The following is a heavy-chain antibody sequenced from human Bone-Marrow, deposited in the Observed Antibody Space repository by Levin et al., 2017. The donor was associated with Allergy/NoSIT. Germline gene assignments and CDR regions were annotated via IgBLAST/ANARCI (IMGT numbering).Heavy chain of an antibody. V-gene: IGHV3-33*01. CDR1: GFTFSSSG. CDR2: VWSDGSTI. J-gene: IGHJ6*02. Sequence: GGSLRLSCAASGFTFSSSGMHWVRQAPGKGLEWVGIVWSDGSTIFYADSVKGRFTISRDISKNTVYLEMNSLRVEDTAVYYCARDLTEYQLVNGYFYYGMDVWGQGTTVTVSS. CDR3: ARDLTEYQLVNGYFYYGMDV. D-gene: IGHD6-13*01.